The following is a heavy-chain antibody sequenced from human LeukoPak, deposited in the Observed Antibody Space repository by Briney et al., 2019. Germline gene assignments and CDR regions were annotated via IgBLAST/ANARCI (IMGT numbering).Heavy chain of an antibody. V-gene: IGHV4-38-2*02. CDR1: GYSISSGYY. Sequence: PSETLSLTCTVSGYSISSGYYWGWIRQPPGKGLEWIGEINHSGSTNYNPSLKSRVTISVDTSKNQFSLKLSSVTAADTAVYYCARHLVHSSSWYSGFPQNWFDPWGQGTLVTVSS. CDR3: ARHLVHSSSWYSGFPQNWFDP. D-gene: IGHD6-13*01. CDR2: INHSGST. J-gene: IGHJ5*02.